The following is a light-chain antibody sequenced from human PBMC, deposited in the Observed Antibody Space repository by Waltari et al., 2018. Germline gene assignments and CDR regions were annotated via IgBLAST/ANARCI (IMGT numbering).Light chain of an antibody. J-gene: IGLJ2*01. CDR2: YSN. Sequence: SYALIQPPSVSVAPGETARITCGGNNIGRYSVHWYQQQQGQAPVLVIYYSNDRPSAIAERVSCSNAGNTATLTFNRVEAGDEADYYCQVWDSSSDHPFGGGTKLTVL. CDR3: QVWDSSSDHP. V-gene: IGLV3-21*04. CDR1: NIGRYS.